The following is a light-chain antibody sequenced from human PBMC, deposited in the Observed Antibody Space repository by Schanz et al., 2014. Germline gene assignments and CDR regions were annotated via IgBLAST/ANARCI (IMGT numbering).Light chain of an antibody. Sequence: QSALTQPASVSGSPGQSITISCSGTDSDIGTYNYVSWYQRHPGKAPKLMIYDVSYRPSGVSDRFSGSKSGNTASLTISGLQAEDEADYYFSSYTPRTPLWVFGGGTKLTVL. J-gene: IGLJ3*02. CDR1: DSDIGTYNY. V-gene: IGLV2-14*03. CDR2: DVS. CDR3: SSYTPRTPLWV.